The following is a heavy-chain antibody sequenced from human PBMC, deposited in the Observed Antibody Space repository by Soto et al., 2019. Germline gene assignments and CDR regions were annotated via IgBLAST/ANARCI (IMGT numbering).Heavy chain of an antibody. CDR2: ISYDGSEK. CDR3: AKSPNLYCSSPNCYKYYFDH. D-gene: IGHD2-2*02. CDR1: GFTFNTYG. J-gene: IGHJ4*02. Sequence: PGGSLRLSCAASGFTFNTYGMHWVRQAPGKGLERVAVISYDGSEKYYVDSVKGRFTISKDNSKNTLYLQMNSLRPEDTAVYYCAKSPNLYCSSPNCYKYYFDHWGQGTRVTAPQ. V-gene: IGHV3-30*18.